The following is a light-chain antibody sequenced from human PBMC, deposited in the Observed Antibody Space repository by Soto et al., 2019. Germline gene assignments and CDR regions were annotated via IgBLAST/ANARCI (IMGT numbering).Light chain of an antibody. V-gene: IGKV3-20*01. CDR1: QSVSSSY. CDR2: GAS. Sequence: EIVLTQSPGTLSLSPGERATLSCRASQSVSSSYLAWYQQKPGQAPRLLIYGASSMATGIPDRFSDSGYGTDFTLTISILDPEDFAFYYCQHYCSSPLVTFGQRTRLEIK. J-gene: IGKJ5*01. CDR3: QHYCSSPLVT.